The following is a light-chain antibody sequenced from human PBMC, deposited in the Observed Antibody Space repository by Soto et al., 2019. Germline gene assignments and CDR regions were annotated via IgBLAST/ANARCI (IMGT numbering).Light chain of an antibody. Sequence: EFVLTQSPGTLSLSAGERATLSCRTSQSVSSNQLAWYQQKPGQAPRLLIYGASSRTTGIPDRFSGSGSGTNFTLTISRLETEDFAVYYCQQYGGSPGTFGQGTKVDI. CDR1: QSVSSNQ. J-gene: IGKJ1*01. V-gene: IGKV3-20*01. CDR3: QQYGGSPGT. CDR2: GAS.